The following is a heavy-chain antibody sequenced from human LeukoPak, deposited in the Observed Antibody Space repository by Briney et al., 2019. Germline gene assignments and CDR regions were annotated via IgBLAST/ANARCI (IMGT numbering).Heavy chain of an antibody. CDR2: ISYNGNII. V-gene: IGHV3-30*04. Sequence: GGSLRLSCEGSEFPFNSYALHWVRQAPGKGLEWVALISYNGNIIEYADSVKGRFTISRDNSKNTLYLLMNSLTREDTAVYYCARGVEVVAADVFDHWGQGTLVTVSS. CDR3: ARGVEVVAADVFDH. CDR1: EFPFNSYA. J-gene: IGHJ4*02. D-gene: IGHD2-2*01.